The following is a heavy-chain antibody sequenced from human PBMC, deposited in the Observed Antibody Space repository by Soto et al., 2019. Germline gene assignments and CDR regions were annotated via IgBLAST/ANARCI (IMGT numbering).Heavy chain of an antibody. CDR1: GFTFSSYA. V-gene: IGHV3-23*01. D-gene: IGHD3-3*01. CDR2: ISGSGGST. Sequence: GGSLRLSCAASGFTFSSYALSGVRQAPGKGLEWVSAISGSGGSTYYADSVKGRFTISRDNSKNTLYLQMNSLRAEDTAVYYCAKPLGDXWSGYLAFDYWGQGTLVTAPQ. J-gene: IGHJ4*02. CDR3: AKPLGDXWSGYLAFDY.